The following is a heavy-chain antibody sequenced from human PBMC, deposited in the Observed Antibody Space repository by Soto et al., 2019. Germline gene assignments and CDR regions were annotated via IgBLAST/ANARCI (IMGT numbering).Heavy chain of an antibody. V-gene: IGHV4-39*01. CDR3: ARHVYDFWSGYLNWFDP. D-gene: IGHD3-3*01. CDR1: GGSISSSSYY. J-gene: IGHJ5*02. Sequence: QLQLQESGPGLVKPSETLSLTCTVSGGSISSSSYYWGWIRQPPGKGLEWIGSIYYSGSTYYNPSLKSRVTISVDTSKNQFSLKLSSVTAADTAVYYCARHVYDFWSGYLNWFDPWVQGTLVTVSS. CDR2: IYYSGST.